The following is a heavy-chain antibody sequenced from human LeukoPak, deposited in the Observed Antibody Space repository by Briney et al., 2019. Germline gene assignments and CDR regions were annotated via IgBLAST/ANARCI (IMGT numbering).Heavy chain of an antibody. CDR1: GFTFSCCA. V-gene: IGHV3-30-3*02. J-gene: IGHJ4*02. CDR2: ISSDENTK. D-gene: IGHD6-19*01. Sequence: GGSLRLSCAATGFTFSCCAIHWVRQAPGRGLEWVAVISSDENTKFYADSVKGRFTVYRDNSKKTVWLQMNSLRAEDTAVYYCAKKGGSSGRYDYLDYWGQGTLVTVSS. CDR3: AKKGGSSGRYDYLDY.